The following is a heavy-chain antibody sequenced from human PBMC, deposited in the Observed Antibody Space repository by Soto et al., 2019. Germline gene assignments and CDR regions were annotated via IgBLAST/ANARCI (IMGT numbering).Heavy chain of an antibody. CDR2: INHSGST. CDR3: ARVSGFWSGYHYGMDV. V-gene: IGHV4-34*01. CDR1: GGSFSGYY. Sequence: SETLSLTCAVYGGSFSGYYWSWIRQPPGKGLEWIGEINHSGSTNYNPSLKSRVTISVDTSKNQFSLKLSSVTAADTAVYYCARVSGFWSGYHYGMDVRGQRTTVTVSS. D-gene: IGHD3-3*01. J-gene: IGHJ6*02.